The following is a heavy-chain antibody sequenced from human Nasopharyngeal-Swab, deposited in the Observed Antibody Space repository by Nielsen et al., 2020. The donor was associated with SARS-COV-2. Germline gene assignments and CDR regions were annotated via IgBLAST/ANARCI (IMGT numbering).Heavy chain of an antibody. Sequence: RQPPGKGLEWIGSIYYSGSTYYNPSLKSRVTISVDTSKNQFSLKLSSVTAADTAVYYCARARSYGSRRNPKGGGNFDYWGQGTLVTVSS. V-gene: IGHV4-39*01. CDR3: ARARSYGSRRNPKGGGNFDY. CDR2: IYYSGST. D-gene: IGHD3-10*01. J-gene: IGHJ4*02.